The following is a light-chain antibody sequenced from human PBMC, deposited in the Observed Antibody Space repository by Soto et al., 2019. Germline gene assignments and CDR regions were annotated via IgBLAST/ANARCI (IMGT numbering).Light chain of an antibody. V-gene: IGLV2-8*01. CDR1: SSDVGGYNF. CDR2: EVS. J-gene: IGLJ1*01. CDR3: TSYAGSNNYV. Sequence: QSALTQPPSASGSPGQSVTISCTGTSSDVGGYNFVSWYQHHPGKAPKLMIYEVSKRPSGVPDRFSGSKSGNTASLTVSGLQAADEADYYCTSYAGSNNYVFGTGTKVT.